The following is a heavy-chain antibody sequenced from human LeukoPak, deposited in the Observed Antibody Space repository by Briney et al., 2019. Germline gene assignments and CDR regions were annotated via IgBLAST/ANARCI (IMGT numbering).Heavy chain of an antibody. Sequence: TGGSLRLSCAASGFTFSNYAMHWVRQAQGTGLEWVALISYDGSSIRYADSVRGRFTIPRDNSKNTLYLEVSSLRADDTAVYYCVRDHSTGGSGWYYDSWGQGTLLTVSS. D-gene: IGHD6-19*01. CDR3: VRDHSTGGSGWYYDS. J-gene: IGHJ5*01. CDR1: GFTFSNYA. CDR2: ISYDGSSI. V-gene: IGHV3-30*04.